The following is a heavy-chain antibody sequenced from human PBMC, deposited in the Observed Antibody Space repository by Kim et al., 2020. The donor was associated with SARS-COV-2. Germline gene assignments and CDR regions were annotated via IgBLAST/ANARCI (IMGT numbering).Heavy chain of an antibody. J-gene: IGHJ6*02. Sequence: ADSVKGRFTIARDNAKNALYLQMNGLRDEETAVYYCAREWNYYYYYGMDVWGQGTTVTVSS. CDR3: AREWNYYYYYGMDV. V-gene: IGHV3-48*02.